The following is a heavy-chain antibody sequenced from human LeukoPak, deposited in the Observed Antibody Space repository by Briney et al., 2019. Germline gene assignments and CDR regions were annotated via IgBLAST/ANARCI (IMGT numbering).Heavy chain of an antibody. J-gene: IGHJ4*02. CDR1: GYTFTSYY. D-gene: IGHD1-26*01. CDR2: INPSGGST. V-gene: IGHV1-46*01. CDR3: ARDPRGMWDSGSYWSY. Sequence: ASVKVSCKASGYTFTSYYMHWVRQAPGQGLEWMGIINPSGGSTSYAQKFQGRVTMTRDTSTSTVYMELSSLRSEDTAVYYCARDPRGMWDSGSYWSYWGQGTLVTVSS.